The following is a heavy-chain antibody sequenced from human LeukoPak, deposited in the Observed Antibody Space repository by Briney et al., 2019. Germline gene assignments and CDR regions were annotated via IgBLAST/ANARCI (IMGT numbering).Heavy chain of an antibody. Sequence: PSETLSLTCTVSGGSIGSYYWSWIRQPPGKGLEWIGYIYYSGSTNYNPSLKSRVTISVDTSKNQFSLKLSSVTAADTAVYYCARDRGMESDAFDIWGQGTMVTVSP. V-gene: IGHV4-59*01. CDR1: GGSIGSYY. D-gene: IGHD3-10*01. CDR2: IYYSGST. J-gene: IGHJ3*02. CDR3: ARDRGMESDAFDI.